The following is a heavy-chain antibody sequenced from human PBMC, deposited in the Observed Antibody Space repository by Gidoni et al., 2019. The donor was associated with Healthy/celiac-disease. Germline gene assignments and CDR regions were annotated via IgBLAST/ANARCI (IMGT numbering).Heavy chain of an antibody. CDR3: ARVMAQLGYCSSTSCYTGYYYYMDV. V-gene: IGHV1-18*01. J-gene: IGHJ6*03. CDR2: ISAYNGNT. CDR1: GYTFTSYG. Sequence: QVQLVQSGAEVKKPGASVKVSCKASGYTFTSYGINWVRQAPGQGLEWMGWISAYNGNTNYAQKLKGRVTMTTDTSTSTAYMELRSLRSDDTAVYYCARVMAQLGYCSSTSCYTGYYYYMDVWGKGTTVTVSS. D-gene: IGHD2-2*02.